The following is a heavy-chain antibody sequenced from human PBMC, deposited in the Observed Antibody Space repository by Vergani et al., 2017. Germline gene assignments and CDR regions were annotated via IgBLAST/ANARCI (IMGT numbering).Heavy chain of an antibody. CDR2: IYLGDSDT. CDR1: GYSFTSHW. Sequence: EVQLVQSGAEVKKPGESLKISCKGSGYSFTSHWVGWVRQMPGKGLEWMGIIYLGDSDTRYSPSFQGQVTISADKSLSTAYLQWSSLKASDTAMYYCASMSVDTAMVNFDYWGQGTLVTVSS. J-gene: IGHJ4*02. CDR3: ASMSVDTAMVNFDY. D-gene: IGHD5-18*01. V-gene: IGHV5-51*03.